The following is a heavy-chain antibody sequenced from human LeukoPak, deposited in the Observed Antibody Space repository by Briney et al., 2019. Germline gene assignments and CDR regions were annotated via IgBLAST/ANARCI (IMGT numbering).Heavy chain of an antibody. V-gene: IGHV5-51*01. CDR2: INPGDSNT. Sequence: GESLQISCKGSGSTFTTYWIAGVRQVPGKGLEWMGIINPGDSNTKNSLSVQCQGTISVDKSIGTAYLQWNSLKASDTAIYYCARKNRTPLRNNWFDSWGQGTLVTVSS. CDR3: ARKNRTPLRNNWFDS. D-gene: IGHD1-1*01. CDR1: GSTFTTYW. J-gene: IGHJ5*01.